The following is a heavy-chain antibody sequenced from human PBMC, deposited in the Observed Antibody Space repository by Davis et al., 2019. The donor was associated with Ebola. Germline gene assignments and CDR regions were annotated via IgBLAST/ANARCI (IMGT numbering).Heavy chain of an antibody. CDR2: IYYSGST. D-gene: IGHD2-8*02. Sequence: PGGSLRLSCTVSGGSISSYYWSWIRQPPGKGLEWIGYIYYSGSTNYNPSLKSRVTISVDTSKNQFSLKLSSVTAADTAVYYCASYCTGGVCHLFDYWGQGTLVTVSS. J-gene: IGHJ4*02. V-gene: IGHV4-59*08. CDR1: GGSISSYY. CDR3: ASYCTGGVCHLFDY.